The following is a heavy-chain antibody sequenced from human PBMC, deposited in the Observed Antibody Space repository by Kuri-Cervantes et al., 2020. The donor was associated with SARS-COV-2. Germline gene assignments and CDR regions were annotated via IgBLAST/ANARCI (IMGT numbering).Heavy chain of an antibody. CDR2: IYSTGAP. CDR3: ARDSGWLYTRGPGFDS. Sequence: GSLRLSCEASGFTFSDNYMTWIRQSPGKGREWIGHIYSTGAPNYNPSFKSRVAISLDTSKSQFSLKLNSVTAADTALYYCARDSGWLYTRGPGFDSWGRGTLVTVSS. CDR1: GFTFSDNY. D-gene: IGHD3-22*01. J-gene: IGHJ4*02. V-gene: IGHV4-59*01.